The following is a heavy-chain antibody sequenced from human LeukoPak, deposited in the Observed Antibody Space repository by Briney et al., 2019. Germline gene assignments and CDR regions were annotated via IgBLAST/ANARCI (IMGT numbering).Heavy chain of an antibody. D-gene: IGHD2-21*01. CDR1: GFTFRTYG. Sequence: GRSLRLSCAASGFTFRTYGMHWVRQAPGKGLEWVAVISYDGSNEYYADSVKGRFTISRDNSKNTLYLQMSSLRAEDTAVYYCAKEFNRGLPDYWGQRTLVTVPS. CDR3: AKEFNRGLPDY. V-gene: IGHV3-30*18. J-gene: IGHJ4*02. CDR2: ISYDGSNE.